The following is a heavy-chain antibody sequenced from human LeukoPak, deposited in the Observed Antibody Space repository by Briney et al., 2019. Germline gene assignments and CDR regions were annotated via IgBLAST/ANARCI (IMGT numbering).Heavy chain of an antibody. J-gene: IGHJ4*02. CDR1: GYTLTELS. D-gene: IGHD3-10*01. CDR2: FDPEDGET. CDR3: ATDLHGSGRPLFDY. Sequence: ASVKVSCKVSGYTLTELSMHWVRQAPGKGLEGMGGFDPEDGETIYAQKFQGRVTMTEDTSTDTAYMELSSMRSEDTAVYYCATDLHGSGRPLFDYWGQGTLVTVSS. V-gene: IGHV1-24*01.